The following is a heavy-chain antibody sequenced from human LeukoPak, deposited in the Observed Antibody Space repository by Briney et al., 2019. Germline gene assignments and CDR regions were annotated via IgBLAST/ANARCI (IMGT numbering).Heavy chain of an antibody. CDR1: GGSISSGGYY. J-gene: IGHJ4*02. V-gene: IGHV4-31*03. D-gene: IGHD3-22*01. CDR3: ARDGTDSSGYYFGY. CDR2: IYYSGST. Sequence: SQTLSLTCTVSGGSISSGGYYWSWIRQHPVKGLEWIGYIYYSGSTHYNPSLESRVTISVDTSKNQFSLELTSVTAADTAVYYCARDGTDSSGYYFGYWGQGTLVTVSS.